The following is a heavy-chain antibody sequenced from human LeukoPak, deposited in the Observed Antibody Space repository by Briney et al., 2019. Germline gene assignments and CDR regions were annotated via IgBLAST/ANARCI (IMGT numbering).Heavy chain of an antibody. CDR1: GGPINFY. CDR3: ARGPTRRANWGYYYGMDV. Sequence: SETLSLTCSVSGGPINFYWSWIRQSPGKGLEWIGCVHQNGSASYKSSLQRRVTMSVDTSKRQVSLMLNSVTAADTAVYYCARGPTRRANWGYYYGMDVWGQGTTVTVSS. CDR2: VHQNGSA. J-gene: IGHJ6*02. D-gene: IGHD7-27*01. V-gene: IGHV4-59*01.